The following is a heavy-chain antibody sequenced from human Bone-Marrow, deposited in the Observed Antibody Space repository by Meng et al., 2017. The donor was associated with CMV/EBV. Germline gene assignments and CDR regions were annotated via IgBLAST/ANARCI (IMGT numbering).Heavy chain of an antibody. D-gene: IGHD3-10*01. J-gene: IGHJ6*02. CDR2: ISWNSGSI. Sequence: GGSLRLSCAASGFTFDDYAMHWVRQAPGKGLEWESGISWNSGSIGYADSVEGRFTISRDNVKNSLYLQMNSLRAEDMALYYCAKDIGSGSYNYYYGMDVWGQGTTVTVSS. CDR3: AKDIGSGSYNYYYGMDV. V-gene: IGHV3-9*03. CDR1: GFTFDDYA.